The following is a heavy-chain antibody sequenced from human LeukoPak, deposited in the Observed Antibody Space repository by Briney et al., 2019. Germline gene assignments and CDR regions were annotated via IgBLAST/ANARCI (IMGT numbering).Heavy chain of an antibody. J-gene: IGHJ4*02. Sequence: SETLSLTCTVSGGSISSGDYYWSWIRQPPGKGLEWIGYIYYSGSTNYNPSLKSRVTISVDTSKNQFSLKLSSVTAADTAVYYCARGSRYFDWSFDYWGQGTLVTVSS. CDR2: IYYSGST. CDR3: ARGSRYFDWSFDY. D-gene: IGHD3-9*01. V-gene: IGHV4-61*08. CDR1: GGSISSGDYY.